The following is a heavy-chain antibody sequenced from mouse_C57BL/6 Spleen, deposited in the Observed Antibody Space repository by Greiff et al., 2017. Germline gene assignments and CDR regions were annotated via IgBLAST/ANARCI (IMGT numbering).Heavy chain of an antibody. Sequence: EVQLQQSGPGMVKPSQSLSLTCTVTGYSITSGYDWHWIRHFPGNKLEWMGYISYSGSTNYNPSLKSRISITHDTSKNHFFLKLNSVTTEDTATYYCARANRGYYFDYWGQGTTLTVSS. CDR2: ISYSGST. J-gene: IGHJ2*01. CDR1: GYSITSGYD. CDR3: ARANRGYYFDY. D-gene: IGHD4-1*01. V-gene: IGHV3-1*01.